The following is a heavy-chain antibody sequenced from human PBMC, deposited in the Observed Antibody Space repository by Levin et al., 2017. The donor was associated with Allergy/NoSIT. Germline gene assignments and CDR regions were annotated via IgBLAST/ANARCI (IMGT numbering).Heavy chain of an antibody. CDR3: ARHLPMGVVVPAAAYYYYYALDV. V-gene: IGHV4-34*01. CDR1: GGSFNYS. J-gene: IGHJ6*02. Sequence: SQTLSLTCAVYGGSFNYSWSWIRQPPGKGLEWIGEISHSGSTSYNPSLKSRVTISVDTSKNQFSLKLSSVTAADTAVYYCARHLPMGVVVPAAAYYYYYALDVWGQGTTVTVSS. D-gene: IGHD2-2*01. CDR2: ISHSGST.